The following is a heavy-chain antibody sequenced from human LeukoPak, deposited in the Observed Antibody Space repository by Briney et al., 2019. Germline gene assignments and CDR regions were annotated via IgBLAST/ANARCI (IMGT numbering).Heavy chain of an antibody. D-gene: IGHD5-18*01. V-gene: IGHV3-48*01. Sequence: GSLRLSCAASGFTFSSYGMHWVRQAPGKGLEWVSYISSSSSTIYYADSVKGRFTISRDNAKNSLYLQMNSLRAEDMAVYYCARHLSGVTGYTYGRGIDYWGQGTLVTVSS. CDR3: ARHLSGVTGYTYGRGIDY. CDR2: ISSSSSTI. J-gene: IGHJ4*02. CDR1: GFTFSSYG.